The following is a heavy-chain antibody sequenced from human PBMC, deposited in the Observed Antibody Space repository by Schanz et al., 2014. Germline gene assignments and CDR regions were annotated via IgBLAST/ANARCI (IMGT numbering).Heavy chain of an antibody. Sequence: QVQLQESGPGLVEPSQTLSLTCTVSGDSISSAYWSWIRQHPGKGLEWIGFIYYRGNTYYNPSLKSRVSISLDPSKTQFFLTLNSLTAADTADYSCARVPEPCWFDPWGQGTLVTVSS. CDR2: IYYRGNT. CDR1: GDSISSAY. J-gene: IGHJ5*02. CDR3: ARVPEPCWFDP. V-gene: IGHV4-31*03.